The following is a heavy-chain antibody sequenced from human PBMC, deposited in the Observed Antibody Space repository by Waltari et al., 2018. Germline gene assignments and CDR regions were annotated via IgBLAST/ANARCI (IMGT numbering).Heavy chain of an antibody. Sequence: EVQLVESGGGLVKPGGSLRLSCAASGFTCSSYSMNWVRQAPGKGMEWVSSISSSISYIYYADSVKGRFTISRDNAKNSLYLQMNSLRAEDTAVYYCARADPYGDYVDYWGQGTLVTVSS. CDR1: GFTCSSYS. V-gene: IGHV3-21*01. D-gene: IGHD4-17*01. J-gene: IGHJ4*02. CDR2: ISSSISYI. CDR3: ARADPYGDYVDY.